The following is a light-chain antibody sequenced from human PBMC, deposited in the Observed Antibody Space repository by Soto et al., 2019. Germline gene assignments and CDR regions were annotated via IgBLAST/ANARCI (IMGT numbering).Light chain of an antibody. J-gene: IGKJ1*01. V-gene: IGKV3-15*01. CDR3: QQSKNWPPDRT. CDR2: GAS. CDR1: QSVGSN. Sequence: EIVMTQSPATLSVSPGERSNLSCRASQSVGSNLAWYQQKPGQAPRLLIYGASTRATGIPARFSGSGSGTEFTLTISSLQSEDFAIYFCQQSKNWPPDRTFGQGTKVEIK.